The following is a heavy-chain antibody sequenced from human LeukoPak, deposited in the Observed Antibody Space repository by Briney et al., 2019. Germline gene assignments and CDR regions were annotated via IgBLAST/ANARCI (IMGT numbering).Heavy chain of an antibody. CDR3: ARGVEGSYYYDSSGKGNALDI. CDR1: EFTFSSYS. CDR2: ISSSSSII. Sequence: GGSLRLSCAASEFTFSSYSMSGVRQAPGKGLEWVSYISSSSSIIYYANSVKGRFTISRDNAKNSLYLQMNSLRDEDTAVYYCARGVEGSYYYDSSGKGNALDIWGQGTMVTVSS. J-gene: IGHJ3*02. D-gene: IGHD3-22*01. V-gene: IGHV3-48*02.